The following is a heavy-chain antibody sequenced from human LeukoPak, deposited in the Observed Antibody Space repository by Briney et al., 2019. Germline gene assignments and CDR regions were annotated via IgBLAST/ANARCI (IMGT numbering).Heavy chain of an antibody. CDR1: GFTFSNAW. CDR2: IKSKTDGGTT. CDR3: TTEDPLAPRVVANPLVQGDV. D-gene: IGHD2-21*01. V-gene: IGHV3-15*01. J-gene: IGHJ6*04. Sequence: GGSLRLSCAASGFTFSNAWMSWVRQAPGKGLEWVGRIKSKTDGGTTDYAAPVKGRFTISRDDSKNTLYLQMNSLKTEDTAVYYCTTEDPLAPRVVANPLVQGDVWGKGTTVTVSS.